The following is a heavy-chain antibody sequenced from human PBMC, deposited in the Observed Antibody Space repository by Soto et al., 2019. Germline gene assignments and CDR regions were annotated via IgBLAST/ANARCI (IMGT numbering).Heavy chain of an antibody. V-gene: IGHV1-18*01. D-gene: IGHD2-8*01. J-gene: IGHJ4*02. CDR1: GYTFTNYG. CDR2: ISPYSGKT. Sequence: QVQLVQSGAEVKKPGASVKVSCKASGYTFTNYGIAWVRQAPGQGLEWMGWISPYSGKTDYRQNLQGRGTITADTPTPTAYIERRSMRSHATAVYYSTRERLTLATRLIFDFWGQGSLLTVSS. CDR3: TRERLTLATRLIFDF.